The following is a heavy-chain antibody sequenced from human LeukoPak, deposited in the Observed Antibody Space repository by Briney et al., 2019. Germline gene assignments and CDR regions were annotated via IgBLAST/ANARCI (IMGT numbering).Heavy chain of an antibody. CDR3: AREGSPRSYYDSSGAFDSFDI. CDR1: GYTFTSYG. V-gene: IGHV1-69*04. D-gene: IGHD3-22*01. CDR2: IIPILGIA. Sequence: SVKVSCKASGYTFTSYGISWVRQAPGQGLEWMGRIIPILGIANYAQKFQGRVTITADESTSTAYMELSSLRSEDTAVYYCAREGSPRSYYDSSGAFDSFDIWGQGTMVTASS. J-gene: IGHJ3*02.